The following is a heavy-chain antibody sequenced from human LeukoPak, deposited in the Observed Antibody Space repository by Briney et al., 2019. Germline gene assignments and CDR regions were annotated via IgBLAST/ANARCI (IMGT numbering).Heavy chain of an antibody. V-gene: IGHV1-2*02. CDR2: INPNSGGT. CDR3: ARSWGFGDCYYYYMDV. J-gene: IGHJ6*03. Sequence: ASVKVSCKASGYTFTGYYMHWVRQAPGQGLEWMGWINPNSGGTNYAQKFQGRVTMTRDTSISTAYMELSRLRSDDTAVYYCARSWGFGDCYYYYMDVWGKGTTVTISS. CDR1: GYTFTGYY. D-gene: IGHD3-16*01.